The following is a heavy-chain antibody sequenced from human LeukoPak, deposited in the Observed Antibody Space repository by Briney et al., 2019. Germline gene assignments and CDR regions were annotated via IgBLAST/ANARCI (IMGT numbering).Heavy chain of an antibody. CDR1: GGSFSGYY. J-gene: IGHJ6*03. Sequence: SETLSLTCAVNGGSFSGYYGTWVRQPPGKGLEWIGEINPSGSTIHNPSLKSRVTISLDPSKNQFSLKLSSVTAADTAVYYCARETKLLANPQYYFFMDVWGKGTAVTVSS. CDR3: ARETKLLANPQYYFFMDV. D-gene: IGHD2-15*01. V-gene: IGHV4-34*01. CDR2: INPSGST.